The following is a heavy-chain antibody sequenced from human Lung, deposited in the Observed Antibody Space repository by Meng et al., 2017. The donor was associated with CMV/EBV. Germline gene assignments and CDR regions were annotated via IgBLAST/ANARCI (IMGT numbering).Heavy chain of an antibody. V-gene: IGHV4-39*07. J-gene: IGHJ6*02. CDR1: AGSITSGCHY. Sequence: TLSLXXTVSAGSITSGCHYCGWIRQPPWKGLEGIESIYYSGSTYYNPSLKTRVTISVDTSKNQCSLKLSSVTAADTAVYYCARDLYCSSTSCYLEYYYYGMDVWGQGXTVTVSS. CDR2: IYYSGST. D-gene: IGHD2-2*01. CDR3: ARDLYCSSTSCYLEYYYYGMDV.